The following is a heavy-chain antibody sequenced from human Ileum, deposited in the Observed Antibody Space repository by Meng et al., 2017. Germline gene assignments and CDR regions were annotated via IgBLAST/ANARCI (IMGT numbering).Heavy chain of an antibody. Sequence: ASVKVSCKASGYSFTSYSLSWVRQAPGQGLEWMGWISAYNDNTNYAQKFQDRVTMTTDTSTSTAYMELRSLRSDDTAVYYCARDRRPGYYFDYWGQGTLVTVSS. CDR2: ISAYNDNT. D-gene: IGHD1-14*01. CDR3: ARDRRPGYYFDY. V-gene: IGHV1-18*04. J-gene: IGHJ4*02. CDR1: GYSFTSYS.